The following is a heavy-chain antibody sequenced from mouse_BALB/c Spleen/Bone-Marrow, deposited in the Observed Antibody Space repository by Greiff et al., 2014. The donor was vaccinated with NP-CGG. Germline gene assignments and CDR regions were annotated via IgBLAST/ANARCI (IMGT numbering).Heavy chain of an antibody. CDR3: ARESYGNGCAY. CDR2: INPSSGYT. J-gene: IGHJ3*01. V-gene: IGHV1-4*01. CDR1: GYTFTSYT. Sequence: VQLQESGAELARPGASVKMSCKASGYTFTSYTMHWVKQRPGQGLEWIGYINPSSGYTNYNQKFKDKATLPADKSSSTAYMQLSSLTSEDSAVDYCARESYGNGCAYGGQGNLVKVSA. D-gene: IGHD2-1*01.